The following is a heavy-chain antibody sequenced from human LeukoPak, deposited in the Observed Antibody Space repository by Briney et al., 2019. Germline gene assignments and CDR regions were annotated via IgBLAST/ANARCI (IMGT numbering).Heavy chain of an antibody. Sequence: ASVKVSCKASGYTFTSYYMHWVRQAPGQGLEWMGIINPSGGSTSYAQKFQGRVTMTTDPYTSTVYMELRRLRSDDTAVYYCARIYPKVSYYDTSGYYLPDNWGQGTLVTVSS. CDR2: INPSGGST. CDR3: ARIYPKVSYYDTSGYYLPDN. D-gene: IGHD3-22*01. V-gene: IGHV1-46*01. CDR1: GYTFTSYY. J-gene: IGHJ4*02.